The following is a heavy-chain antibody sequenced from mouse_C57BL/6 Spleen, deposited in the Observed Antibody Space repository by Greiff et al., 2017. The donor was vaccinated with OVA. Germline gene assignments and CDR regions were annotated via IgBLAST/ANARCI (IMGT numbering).Heavy chain of an antibody. CDR1: GYTFTDYN. Sequence: EVKLMESGPELVKPGASVKIPCKASGYTFTDYNMDWVKQSHGKSLEWIGDINPSNGGTIYNQKFKGKATLTVDKSSSTAYMELRSLTSEDTAVYYCARDYYGSDWYFDVWGTGTTVTVSS. V-gene: IGHV1-18*01. D-gene: IGHD1-1*01. CDR3: ARDYYGSDWYFDV. J-gene: IGHJ1*03. CDR2: INPSNGGT.